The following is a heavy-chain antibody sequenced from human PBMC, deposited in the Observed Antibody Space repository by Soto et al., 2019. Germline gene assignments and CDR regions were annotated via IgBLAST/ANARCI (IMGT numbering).Heavy chain of an antibody. CDR2: MNPNSGNT. D-gene: IGHD2-15*01. V-gene: IGHV1-8*01. J-gene: IGHJ6*02. Sequence: ASLKVSCKASGYTFTSYDINWVRQATGQGLEWMGWMNPNSGNTGYAQKFQGRVTMTRNTSISTAYMELSSLRSEDTAVYYCARGAGWSKTYYYGMDVWGQGTTVTVSS. CDR3: ARGAGWSKTYYYGMDV. CDR1: GYTFTSYD.